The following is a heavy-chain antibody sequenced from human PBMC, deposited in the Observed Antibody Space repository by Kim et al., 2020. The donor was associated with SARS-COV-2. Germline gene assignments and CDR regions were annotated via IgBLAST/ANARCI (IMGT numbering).Heavy chain of an antibody. D-gene: IGHD3-22*01. CDR3: ARPRGEYDSSGYYFDY. Sequence: SFQGQVTISADKSISTAYLQWSSLKASDTAMYYCARPRGEYDSSGYYFDYWGQGTLVTVSS. V-gene: IGHV5-51*01. J-gene: IGHJ4*02.